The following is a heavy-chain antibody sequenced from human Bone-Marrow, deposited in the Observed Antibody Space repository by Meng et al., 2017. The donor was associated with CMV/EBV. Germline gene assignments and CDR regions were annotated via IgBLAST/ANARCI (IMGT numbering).Heavy chain of an antibody. Sequence: FTFSDHYIDWVRQAPGEGLEWVARIRNKANSYVKEYDASGKGRFTISRDDSKNSMYLQMNSLKMEDTAVEYCARVNLGLGPNKVFDYWGQGTLVTVSS. CDR3: ARVNLGLGPNKVFDY. J-gene: IGHJ4*02. V-gene: IGHV3-72*01. CDR1: FTFSDHY. CDR2: IRNKANSYVK. D-gene: IGHD3/OR15-3a*01.